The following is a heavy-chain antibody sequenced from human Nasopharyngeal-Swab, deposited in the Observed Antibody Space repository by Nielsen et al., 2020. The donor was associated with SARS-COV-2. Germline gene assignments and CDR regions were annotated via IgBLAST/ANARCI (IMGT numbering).Heavy chain of an antibody. CDR2: IWYDGSNK. J-gene: IGHJ3*02. CDR3: ASPLAPDGYNHGFAFDI. Sequence: VRQAPGKGLGWVAVIWYDGSNKYYADSVKGRFTISRDNSKNTLYLQMNSLRAEGTAVYYCASPLAPDGYNHGFAFDIWGQGTMVTVSS. D-gene: IGHD5-24*01. V-gene: IGHV3-33*01.